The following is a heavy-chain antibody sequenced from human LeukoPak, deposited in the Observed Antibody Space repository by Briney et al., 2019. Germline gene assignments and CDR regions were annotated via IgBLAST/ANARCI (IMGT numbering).Heavy chain of an antibody. CDR2: ISGDAGST. CDR1: GFTFSSYA. J-gene: IGHJ4*02. V-gene: IGHV3-23*01. D-gene: IGHD1-26*01. Sequence: GGSLRLSCAASGFTFSSYAMSWVRQAPGRGLEWVSAISGDAGSTYYADSVKGRFTISRDNSKNTLYLQMNSLRAEDTAVYYCAKKEGGFDYWGQGALVTVSS. CDR3: AKKEGGFDY.